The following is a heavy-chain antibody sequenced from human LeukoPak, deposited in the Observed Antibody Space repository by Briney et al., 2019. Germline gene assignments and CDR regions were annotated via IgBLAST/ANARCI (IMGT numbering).Heavy chain of an antibody. D-gene: IGHD3-10*01. Sequence: GGSLRLSCAASVYTFSNYDISWVRQAPGKGLEWVSGISATGGSTYYADSVKGRFTISRDNSKNTLYLQVNSLRTEDTAVYYCAKTRSGVNSNFDYWGQGTLVTVSS. CDR3: AKTRSGVNSNFDY. J-gene: IGHJ4*02. CDR2: ISATGGST. V-gene: IGHV3-23*01. CDR1: VYTFSNYD.